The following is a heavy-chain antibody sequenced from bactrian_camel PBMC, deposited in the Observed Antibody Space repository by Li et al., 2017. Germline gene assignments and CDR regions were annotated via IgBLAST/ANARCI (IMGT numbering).Heavy chain of an antibody. V-gene: IGHV3S1*01. CDR3: AEGRGSRGEHCYSLNY. Sequence: HVQLVESGGGSVQPGGSLRLSCAISGDTYNRNCMAWFRQAPGKEREGVARIYTGSGNTYYADSVKGRFTISQDNAKNTVYLQMNSLQPEDTATYYCAEGRGSRGEHCYSLNYWGQGTQVTVS. J-gene: IGHJ4*01. CDR2: IYTGSGNT. CDR1: GDTYNRNC. D-gene: IGHD6*01.